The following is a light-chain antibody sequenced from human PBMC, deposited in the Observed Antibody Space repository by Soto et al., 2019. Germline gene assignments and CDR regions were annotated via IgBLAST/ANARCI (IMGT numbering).Light chain of an antibody. CDR1: QSVSSW. CDR3: QQYYIYPYT. CDR2: KAT. Sequence: DIQMTQSPSTLSASVGDRVTITCRASQSVSSWLAWYQQKPGKAPNLLIYKATTLQSGVPSRFSGSGSGTEFTLTISCLQPDDFATYYCQQYYIYPYTFGQGTKLDIK. J-gene: IGKJ2*01. V-gene: IGKV1-5*03.